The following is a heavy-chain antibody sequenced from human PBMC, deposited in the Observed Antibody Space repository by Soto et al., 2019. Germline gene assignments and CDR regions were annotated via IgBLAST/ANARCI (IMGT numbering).Heavy chain of an antibody. J-gene: IGHJ4*02. CDR3: TTAPYLYYDYVWGSYRYTDY. CDR2: IKSKTDGGTT. Sequence: GGALRLSCAASGFTFSNAWMSWVRQAPGKGLEWGGRIKSKTDGGTTDYAAPVKGRFTISRDDSKNTLYLQMNSLKTEDTAVYYCTTAPYLYYDYVWGSYRYTDYWGQGTLVTVSS. D-gene: IGHD3-16*02. V-gene: IGHV3-15*01. CDR1: GFTFSNAW.